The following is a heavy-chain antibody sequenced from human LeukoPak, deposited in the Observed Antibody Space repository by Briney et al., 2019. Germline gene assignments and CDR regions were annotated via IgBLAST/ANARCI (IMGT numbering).Heavy chain of an antibody. Sequence: SETLSLTCTVSGGSVSSSSYYWGWIRQPPGKGLEWIGSIYYSGSTYYNPSLKSRVTISVDTSKNQFSLKLNSVTAADTAVYYCARRQWFGELFSDYWGQGTLVTVSS. CDR2: IYYSGST. D-gene: IGHD3-10*01. J-gene: IGHJ4*02. CDR1: GGSVSSSSYY. CDR3: ARRQWFGELFSDY. V-gene: IGHV4-39*01.